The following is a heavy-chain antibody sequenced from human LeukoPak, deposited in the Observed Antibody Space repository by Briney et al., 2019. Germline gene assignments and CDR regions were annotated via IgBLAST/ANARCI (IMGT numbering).Heavy chain of an antibody. CDR3: AKGRYCSTASCYTDY. V-gene: IGHV3-23*01. J-gene: IGHJ4*02. D-gene: IGHD2-2*02. CDR1: GFTFSSYA. CDR2: ITGSGTST. Sequence: GGSLRLSCAASGFTFSSYAMNWVRQAPGKGLEWVSVITGSGTSTYYADSVKGRFTISGDSSKNTLYLQMNSLRIEDTAVYYCAKGRYCSTASCYTDYWGQGTLVTVSS.